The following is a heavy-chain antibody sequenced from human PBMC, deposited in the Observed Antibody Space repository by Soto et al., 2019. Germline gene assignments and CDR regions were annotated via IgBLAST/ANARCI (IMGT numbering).Heavy chain of an antibody. CDR1: GFTFSSYG. V-gene: IGHV3-33*01. Sequence: PGGSLRLSCAASGFTFSSYGMHWVRQAPGKGLEWVAVIWYDGSNKYYADSVKGRFTISRDNSKNTLYLQMNSLRAEDTAVYYCARDLSGMRYGLYGMDVWGQGPTVTVSS. CDR3: ARDLSGMRYGLYGMDV. D-gene: IGHD2-8*01. J-gene: IGHJ6*01. CDR2: IWYDGSNK.